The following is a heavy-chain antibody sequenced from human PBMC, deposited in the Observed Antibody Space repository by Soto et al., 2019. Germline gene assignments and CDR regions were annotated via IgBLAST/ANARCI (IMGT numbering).Heavy chain of an antibody. J-gene: IGHJ4*02. CDR2: VCTGGAT. CDR1: GFDVTTNC. Sequence: PVGSLRLSCVGSGFDVTTNCMRWVRQAPGKGLECVSIVCTGGATHYADSVKGRFTISRDSSKNTVHLQMNNVRAEDTAVYYCVRDKRKISGIFPGYWGQGTQVTVSS. D-gene: IGHD2-8*02. CDR3: VRDKRKISGIFPGY. V-gene: IGHV3-53*01.